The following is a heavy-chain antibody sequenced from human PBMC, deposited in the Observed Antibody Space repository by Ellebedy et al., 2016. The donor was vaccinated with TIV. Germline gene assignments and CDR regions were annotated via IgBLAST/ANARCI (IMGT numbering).Heavy chain of an antibody. J-gene: IGHJ4*02. D-gene: IGHD4-17*01. CDR1: GVSISSSDFY. Sequence: PSETLSLTCTVSGVSISSSDFYWGWIRQAPRKGLEWIGNVYYSGSIYHNPSLRSRVSISLDTSKNQVSLRLSSVTAADTAIYYCARRPVHDDYQIPFDLWGPGTLVTVSS. CDR2: VYYSGSI. CDR3: ARRPVHDDYQIPFDL. V-gene: IGHV4-39*01.